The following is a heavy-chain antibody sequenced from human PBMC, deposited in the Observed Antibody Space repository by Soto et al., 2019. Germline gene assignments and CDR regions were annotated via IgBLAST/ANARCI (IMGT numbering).Heavy chain of an antibody. CDR1: GYTFTSYA. V-gene: IGHV1-3*01. D-gene: IGHD2-2*01. CDR3: ARDCSSTSCYRLDP. Sequence: ASVKVSCKASGYTFTSYAMHWVRQAPGQRLEWMGWINAGNGNTRYSQKFQGRVTITGDTSASTAYMELSSLRSEDTAVYYCARDCSSTSCYRLDPWGQGTLVTVSS. J-gene: IGHJ5*02. CDR2: INAGNGNT.